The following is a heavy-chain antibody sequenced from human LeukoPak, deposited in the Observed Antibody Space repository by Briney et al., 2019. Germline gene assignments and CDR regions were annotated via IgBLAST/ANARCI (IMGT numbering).Heavy chain of an antibody. CDR1: GGTFSSYA. CDR2: MNPNSGNT. Sequence: ASVKVSCKASGGTFSSYAISWVRQAPGQGLEWMGWMNPNSGNTGYAQKFQGRVTMTRNTSISTAYMELSSLRSEDTAVYYCARGRLVRGVYYYYYMDVWGKGTTVTISS. CDR3: ARGRLVRGVYYYYYMDV. J-gene: IGHJ6*03. D-gene: IGHD3-10*01. V-gene: IGHV1-8*02.